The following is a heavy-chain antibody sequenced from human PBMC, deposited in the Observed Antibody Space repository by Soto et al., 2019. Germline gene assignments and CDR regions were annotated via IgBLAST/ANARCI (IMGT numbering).Heavy chain of an antibody. D-gene: IGHD6-19*01. V-gene: IGHV3-21*01. J-gene: IGHJ3*02. CDR2: ISSSSSYI. CDR3: AREQWLLVVDI. CDR1: GFTFSSYS. Sequence: GGSLRLSCAASGFTFSSYSMNWVRQAPGKGLEWVSSISSSSSYIYYADSVKGRFTISRDNAKNSLYLQMNSLRAEDTAVYYCAREQWLLVVDIWGQGTMVTVSS.